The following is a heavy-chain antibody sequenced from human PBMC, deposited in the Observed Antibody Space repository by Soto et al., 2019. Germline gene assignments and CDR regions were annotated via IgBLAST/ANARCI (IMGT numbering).Heavy chain of an antibody. CDR3: AKENQHLVHDY. V-gene: IGHV3-30*18. J-gene: IGHJ4*02. Sequence: PGGSLRLSCAASGFTFRNYGMHWVRQAPGKWLEWVAVISHDGSDKYYADSMKGRFIISRDNSENTLFLNMNSLKPEDTAVYYCAKENQHLVHDYWGQGXLVTVSS. CDR1: GFTFRNYG. D-gene: IGHD6-13*01. CDR2: ISHDGSDK.